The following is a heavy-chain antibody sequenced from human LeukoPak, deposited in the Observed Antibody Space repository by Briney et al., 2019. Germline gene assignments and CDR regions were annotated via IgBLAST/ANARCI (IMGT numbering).Heavy chain of an antibody. V-gene: IGHV1-58*01. D-gene: IGHD4-17*01. CDR3: AADPYDYGDYVLGY. CDR1: GFTFTISA. CDR2: IVVGSGNT. Sequence: GTSVKVSFTASGFTFTISAVQWVRQARGQRPEWIGWIVVGSGNTNYAQKFQERVTITRDMSTSTAYMELSILRSEDTAVYYCAADPYDYGDYVLGYWGQGTLVTVSS. J-gene: IGHJ4*02.